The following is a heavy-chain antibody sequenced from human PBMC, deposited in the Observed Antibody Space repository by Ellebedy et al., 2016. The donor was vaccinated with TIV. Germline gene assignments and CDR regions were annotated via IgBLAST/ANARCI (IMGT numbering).Heavy chain of an antibody. J-gene: IGHJ3*01. CDR1: GFNFNTYA. V-gene: IGHV3-23*01. CDR2: LGISDYPK. Sequence: GESLKISCTMSGFNFNTYAMSWFRQAPGKGLEWVSGLGISDYPKYYADSVKGRFTISRDNAKNTTHLYISNLRAEDTAIYYCAKHVASRVVDASDFWGQGTLVTVSS. CDR3: AKHVASRVVDASDF.